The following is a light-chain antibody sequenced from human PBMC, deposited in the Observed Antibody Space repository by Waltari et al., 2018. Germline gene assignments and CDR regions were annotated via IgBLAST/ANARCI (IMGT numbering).Light chain of an antibody. V-gene: IGLV4-69*01. J-gene: IGLJ3*02. CDR3: QTGGHGTWV. CDR2: VNSDGSH. Sequence: QLVLTQSPSASASLGASVKLTCTLSSGHSSNVIAWLQQQPEKGPRYLMKVNSDGSHSKGDEIPDRFSGSSSGAERYLIISSLQSEDEADYYCQTGGHGTWVFGGGTKLTVL. CDR1: SGHSSNV.